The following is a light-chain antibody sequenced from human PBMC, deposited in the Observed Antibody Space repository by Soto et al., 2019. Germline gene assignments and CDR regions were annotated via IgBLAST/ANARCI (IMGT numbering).Light chain of an antibody. Sequence: DIQMTQSPSTLSASVGDRVTITCRASQSISSWLAWYQQKPGKAPKLLIYDVSSFKDGVPSRFSGSGSWTEFTLTISSLQPDDFATYFYQQYNSYPWTFGQGTNVEIK. CDR1: QSISSW. CDR3: QQYNSYPWT. CDR2: DVS. V-gene: IGKV1-5*01. J-gene: IGKJ1*01.